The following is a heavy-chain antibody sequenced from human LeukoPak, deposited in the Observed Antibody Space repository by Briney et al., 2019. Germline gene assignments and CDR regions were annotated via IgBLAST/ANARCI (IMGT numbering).Heavy chain of an antibody. CDR1: AYTFTGHY. D-gene: IGHD5-18*01. V-gene: IGHV1-2*02. CDR3: ARDPVDSYGLLGLFDI. J-gene: IGHJ3*02. Sequence: ASVKVSCKASAYTFTGHYMHWVRQAPGQGLEWMGWINFNSGGTNYAQKFQGRVTMTRDTSSNTAYMELGRLRFDDTAVYYCARDPVDSYGLLGLFDIWGQGTMVTVSS. CDR2: INFNSGGT.